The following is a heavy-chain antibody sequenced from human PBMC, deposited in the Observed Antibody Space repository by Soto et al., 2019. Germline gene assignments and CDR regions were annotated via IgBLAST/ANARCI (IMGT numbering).Heavy chain of an antibody. CDR1: GGTFSSYA. CDR2: IIPIFGTA. Sequence: QVQLVQSGAEVKKPGSSVKVSCKASGGTFSSYAISWVRQAPGQGLEWMGGIIPIFGTANYAQKFQGRVTITADESPSPASVGLISLSSGDKAVYYCAREVDRAYSGSYREDYWGQGTLVTVSS. D-gene: IGHD1-26*01. V-gene: IGHV1-69*01. CDR3: AREVDRAYSGSYREDY. J-gene: IGHJ4*02.